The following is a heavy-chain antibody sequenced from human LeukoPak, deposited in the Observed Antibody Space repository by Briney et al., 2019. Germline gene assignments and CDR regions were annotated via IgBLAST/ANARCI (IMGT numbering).Heavy chain of an antibody. J-gene: IGHJ3*02. Sequence: PGGSLRLSCAASGFTFDDYAMHWVRQAPGKGLEWVSGISWNSGSIGYADSVKGRFTISRDNAKNSLYLQMNSLRAEDTAVYYCANYRVPDVYSGYGYDAFDIWGQGTMVTVSS. V-gene: IGHV3-9*01. CDR2: ISWNSGSI. CDR1: GFTFDDYA. D-gene: IGHD5-12*01. CDR3: ANYRVPDVYSGYGYDAFDI.